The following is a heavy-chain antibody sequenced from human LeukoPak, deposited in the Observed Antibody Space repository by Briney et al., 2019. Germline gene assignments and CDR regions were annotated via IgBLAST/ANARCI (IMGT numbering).Heavy chain of an antibody. CDR1: GGSFSGYY. CDR3: ARDRNPYFFDY. J-gene: IGHJ4*02. D-gene: IGHD1-14*01. Sequence: SETLSLTCAVYGGSFSGYYWSWIRQPPGKGLEWIGEINHGGSTNYNPSLKGRVTISVDTSKNQFSLKLSSVTAADTAVYYCARDRNPYFFDYWGQGTLVTVSS. CDR2: INHGGST. V-gene: IGHV4-34*01.